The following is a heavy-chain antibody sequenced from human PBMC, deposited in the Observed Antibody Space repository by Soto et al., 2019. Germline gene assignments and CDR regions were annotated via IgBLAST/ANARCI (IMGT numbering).Heavy chain of an antibody. D-gene: IGHD4-17*01. Sequence: EVQLVESGGGSVQPGGSLRLSCAASGFSISNYWMNWVRQAPGKGLVWVSRIRSDGSSTTYADSVRGRFTTSRDNAKNTLYLQMNSLRAEDTAVYYCLYYGERWGQGTLVTVSS. V-gene: IGHV3-74*01. CDR2: IRSDGSST. CDR3: LYYGER. J-gene: IGHJ4*02. CDR1: GFSISNYW.